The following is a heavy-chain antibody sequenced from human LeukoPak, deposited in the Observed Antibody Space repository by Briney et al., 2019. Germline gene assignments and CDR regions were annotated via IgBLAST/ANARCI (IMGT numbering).Heavy chain of an antibody. CDR1: GGSISSYY. Sequence: SETLSLTCTVSGGSISSYYWSWIRQPAGKGREGIGRIYTSGSTNYNASVKSRVSMSVDTSKNQFSLKLSSVTAADTAVFYCARENSGSYREFDYWGQGTLVTVSS. CDR2: IYTSGST. D-gene: IGHD1-26*01. CDR3: ARENSGSYREFDY. V-gene: IGHV4-4*07. J-gene: IGHJ4*02.